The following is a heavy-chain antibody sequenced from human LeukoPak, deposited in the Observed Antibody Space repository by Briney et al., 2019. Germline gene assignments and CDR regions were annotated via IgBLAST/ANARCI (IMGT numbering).Heavy chain of an antibody. Sequence: GGSPRLSCAVSGITLSNYGMSWVRQAPGKGLERVAGISDSSGRTNYADSVQGRFTIARDNSKNTLYLQMNSLRAEDTAVYFCAKRGVVIRVILVGFHKEAYYFDSWGQGALVTVSS. V-gene: IGHV3-23*01. CDR2: ISDSSGRT. CDR1: GITLSNYG. CDR3: AKRGVVIRVILVGFHKEAYYFDS. J-gene: IGHJ4*02. D-gene: IGHD3-10*01.